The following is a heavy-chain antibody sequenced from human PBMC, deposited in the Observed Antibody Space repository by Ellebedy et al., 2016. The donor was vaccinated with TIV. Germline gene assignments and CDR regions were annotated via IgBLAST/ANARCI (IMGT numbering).Heavy chain of an antibody. J-gene: IGHJ3*02. CDR3: AREVVPSSKGGAFDI. D-gene: IGHD2-2*01. CDR1: GFTFDDYA. CDR2: ISSSSSTI. V-gene: IGHV3-48*04. Sequence: GESLKISCAASGFTFDDYAMHWVRQAPGKGLEWVSYISSSSSTIYYADSVKGRFTISRDNAKNSLYLQMISLRAEDAAVYYCAREVVPSSKGGAFDIWGQGTMVTVSS.